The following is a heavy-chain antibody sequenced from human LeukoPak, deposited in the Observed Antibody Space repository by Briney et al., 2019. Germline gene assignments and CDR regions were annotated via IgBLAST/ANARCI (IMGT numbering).Heavy chain of an antibody. J-gene: IGHJ4*02. D-gene: IGHD6-19*01. CDR2: INPNTGDR. V-gene: IGHV1-8*03. CDR1: GYTFTNYH. CDR3: ARTTSLAASGYDY. Sequence: ASLKVSCKASGYTFTNYHINWVRQAPGQGLEWMGWINPNTGDRGYAQKFQGRVSITSDTSISTAYMELGSPRSEDTAVYFCARTTSLAASGYDYWGQGTLVTVSS.